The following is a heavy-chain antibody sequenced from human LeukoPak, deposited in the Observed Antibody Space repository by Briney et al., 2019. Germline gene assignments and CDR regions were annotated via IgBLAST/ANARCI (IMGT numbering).Heavy chain of an antibody. D-gene: IGHD6-19*01. CDR1: GFTFSSYG. Sequence: GRSLRLSCAASGFTFSSYGMHWVRQAPGKGLEWVAVISYDGSNKFYADSVKGRFTISRDNSKNTLFLQMNSLRAEDMAVYYCARPTFGHSSGWDYYDMDVWGQGTTVTVSS. V-gene: IGHV3-30*03. CDR2: ISYDGSNK. CDR3: ARPTFGHSSGWDYYDMDV. J-gene: IGHJ6*02.